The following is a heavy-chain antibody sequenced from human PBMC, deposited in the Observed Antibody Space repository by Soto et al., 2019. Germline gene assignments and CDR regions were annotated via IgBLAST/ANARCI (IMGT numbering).Heavy chain of an antibody. D-gene: IGHD2-15*01. CDR2: IYYSGST. V-gene: IGHV4-31*03. CDR3: ARMVAAAKGHFYYYGMDV. Sequence: QVQLQESGPGLVKPSQTLSLICTVSGGSISSGGNYWSWIRQHPGKGLEWIGYIYYSGSTYYNPSLKSRVTISVDTSSNQSSLKLSSVTAADTAVYYCARMVAAAKGHFYYYGMDVWGQGTKVTVSS. J-gene: IGHJ6*02. CDR1: GGSISSGGNY.